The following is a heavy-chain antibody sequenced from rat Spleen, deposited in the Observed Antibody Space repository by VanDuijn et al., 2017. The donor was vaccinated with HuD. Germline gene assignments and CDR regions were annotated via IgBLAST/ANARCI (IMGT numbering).Heavy chain of an antibody. Sequence: EVQLVESGGGVVQPGRSLKLSCAASGFTFSSYGMHWIRQDPGKGLEWVASITNAAGKVYYPDSMKGRFTVSRDNAKSTLYLQMNSLRSEDTATYYCARRSHYWYFDFWGPGTMVTVSS. V-gene: IGHV5-31*01. J-gene: IGHJ1*01. CDR3: ARRSHYWYFDF. D-gene: IGHD3-8*01. CDR2: ITNAAGKV. CDR1: GFTFSSYG.